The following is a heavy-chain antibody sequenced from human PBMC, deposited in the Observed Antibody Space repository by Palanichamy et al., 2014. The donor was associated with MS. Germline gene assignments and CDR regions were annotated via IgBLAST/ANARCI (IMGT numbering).Heavy chain of an antibody. D-gene: IGHD2-15*01. V-gene: IGHV3-48*01. CDR3: ARGSTYSLAFAI. CDR2: ISSNSSTM. J-gene: IGHJ3*02. CDR1: GFTFNSYS. Sequence: EVQLVESGGGLVQPGGSLRLSCAASGFTFNSYSMNWVRQAPGKGLEWVSYISSNSSTMYYADSVKGRFTISRDNAKNSLYLQMNSLRAEDTAVYYCARGSTYSLAFAIWGQGTMVTVSS.